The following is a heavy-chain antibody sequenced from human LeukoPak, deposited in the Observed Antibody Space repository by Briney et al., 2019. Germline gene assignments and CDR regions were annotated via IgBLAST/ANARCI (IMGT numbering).Heavy chain of an antibody. CDR3: ASIAVAGTWYFDY. Sequence: PPETLSLTCTVSGGSISSYYWSWIRQPPGKGLEWIGYIYYSGSTNYNPSLKSRVTISVDTSKNQFSLKLSSVTAADTAVYYCASIAVAGTWYFDYWGQGTLVTVSS. CDR2: IYYSGST. D-gene: IGHD6-19*01. V-gene: IGHV4-59*01. J-gene: IGHJ4*02. CDR1: GGSISSYY.